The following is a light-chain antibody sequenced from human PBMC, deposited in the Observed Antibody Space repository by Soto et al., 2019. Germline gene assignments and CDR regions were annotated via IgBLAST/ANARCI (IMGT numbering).Light chain of an antibody. J-gene: IGLJ2*01. CDR2: EGS. Sequence: QSVLTQPASVSGSPGQSITISCTGTTSDVGSYNLVSWYQQHPGKAPKLMLYEGSKQPSGISDRFSGAKSGNTASLTISGLQAEDEADYYCCSYAGSNTYVVFGGGTKLTVL. CDR1: TSDVGSYNL. CDR3: CSYAGSNTYVV. V-gene: IGLV2-23*01.